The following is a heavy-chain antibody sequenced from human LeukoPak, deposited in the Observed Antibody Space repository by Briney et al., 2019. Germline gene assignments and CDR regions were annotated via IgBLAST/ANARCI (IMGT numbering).Heavy chain of an antibody. CDR1: GGSISSGSYY. CDR2: IYYSGST. D-gene: IGHD6-25*01. J-gene: IGHJ3*02. Sequence: PSETLSLTCTVSGGSISSGSYYWSWIRQPPGKGLEWIGYIYYSGSTNYNPSLKSRVTISVDTSKNQFSLKLSSVTAADTAVYYCARVQRLRVGAFDIWGQGTMVTVSS. CDR3: ARVQRLRVGAFDI. V-gene: IGHV4-61*01.